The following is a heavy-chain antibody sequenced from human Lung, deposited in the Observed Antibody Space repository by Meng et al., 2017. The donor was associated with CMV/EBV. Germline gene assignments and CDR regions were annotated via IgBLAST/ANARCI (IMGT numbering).Heavy chain of an antibody. J-gene: IGHJ4*02. CDR3: ASTEDYYDSSGYDY. V-gene: IGHV4-39*01. CDR2: IYYSGST. CDR1: GGSISSSSYY. Sequence: LSCTVSGGSISSSSYYWGWIRQPPGKGLEWIGSIYYSGSTYYNPSLKSRVTISVDTSKNQFSLKLSSVTAADTAVYYCASTEDYYDSSGYDYWCQGTLVTVSS. D-gene: IGHD3-22*01.